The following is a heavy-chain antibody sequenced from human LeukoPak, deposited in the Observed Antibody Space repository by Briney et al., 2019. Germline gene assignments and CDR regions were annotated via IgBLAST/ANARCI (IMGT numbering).Heavy chain of an antibody. J-gene: IGHJ4*02. D-gene: IGHD3-3*01. CDR2: VYYSGST. CDR1: GGSISTYY. V-gene: IGHV4-59*01. Sequence: SETLSLTCPVSGGSISTYYWSWIRQPPGKGLEWIGYVYYSGSTEYNPSIKSRVTISVDTSKIQFYLKLSSVTAADTAVYYCARGRDFWSGYSFDYWGQGTLVTVSS. CDR3: ARGRDFWSGYSFDY.